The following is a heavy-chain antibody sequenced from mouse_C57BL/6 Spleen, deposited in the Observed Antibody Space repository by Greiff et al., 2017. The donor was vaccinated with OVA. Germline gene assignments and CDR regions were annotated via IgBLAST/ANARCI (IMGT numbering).Heavy chain of an antibody. V-gene: IGHV1-52*01. CDR2: IDPSDSET. CDR1: GYSFTSYW. CDR3: ARFGYGSSCFAY. J-gene: IGHJ3*01. D-gene: IGHD2-2*01. Sequence: VQLQQPGAELVRPGSSVKLSCKASGYSFTSYWMHWVKQRPIQGLEWIGNIDPSDSETHSNQKFKDKATLTVDKSSSTAYMQLSSLTSEYSAVYYCARFGYGSSCFAYWGQGTLVTVSA.